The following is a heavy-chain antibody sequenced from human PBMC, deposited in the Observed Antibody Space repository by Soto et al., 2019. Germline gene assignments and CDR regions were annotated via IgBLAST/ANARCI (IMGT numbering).Heavy chain of an antibody. J-gene: IGHJ4*02. CDR2: INPSGGST. V-gene: IGHV1-46*03. Sequence: ASVKVSCKASGYTFTSYYMHWVRQAPGLGLEWMGIINPSGGSTSYAQKFQGRVTMTRDTSTSTVYMELSSLRSEDTAVYYCARSADIVATIGANFDYWGQGILVTVSS. D-gene: IGHD5-12*01. CDR1: GYTFTSYY. CDR3: ARSADIVATIGANFDY.